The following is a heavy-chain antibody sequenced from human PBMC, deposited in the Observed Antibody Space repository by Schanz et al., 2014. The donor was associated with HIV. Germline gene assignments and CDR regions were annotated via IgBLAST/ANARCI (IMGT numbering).Heavy chain of an antibody. J-gene: IGHJ3*02. CDR2: INHSGNT. CDR1: GGSFSAYY. V-gene: IGHV4-34*01. CDR3: ARPPVTAAGPAFDI. D-gene: IGHD4-4*01. Sequence: QVQLQQWGAGLLKPSETLSLTCVVYGGSFSAYYWSWIRQPPGKGLEWIGKINHSGNTNYNPSLKSRVTISVDTSKNQFSLKMTSVTAADTAVYYCARPPVTAAGPAFDIWGQGTMVTVSS.